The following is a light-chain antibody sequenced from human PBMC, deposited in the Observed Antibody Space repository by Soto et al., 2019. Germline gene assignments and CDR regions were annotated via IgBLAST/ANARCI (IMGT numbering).Light chain of an antibody. J-gene: IGLJ1*01. CDR1: SSDIGDYNY. CDR2: EVT. CDR3: SSYAGNNNDV. Sequence: QSALTQPPSASGSPGQSVTFSCTGTSSDIGDYNYVSWYQQHPGKAPQLMIYEVTKRPSGVPDRFSGSKSGNTASLTVSGLQADDEADYYCSSYAGNNNDVFGTGTKVTVL. V-gene: IGLV2-8*01.